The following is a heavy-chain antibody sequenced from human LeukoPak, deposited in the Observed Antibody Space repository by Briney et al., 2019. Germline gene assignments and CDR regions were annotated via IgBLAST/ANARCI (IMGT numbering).Heavy chain of an antibody. V-gene: IGHV3-23*01. CDR1: GFTFSYA. CDR3: AKSDDILTGYPYGMDV. D-gene: IGHD3-9*01. Sequence: PGRSLRLSCAASGFTFSYAMHWVRQAPGKGLDWVSAISGSGGSTYYADSVKGRFTISRDNSKNTLYLQMNSLRAEDTAVYYCAKSDDILTGYPYGMDVWGKGTTVTVSS. CDR2: ISGSGGST. J-gene: IGHJ6*04.